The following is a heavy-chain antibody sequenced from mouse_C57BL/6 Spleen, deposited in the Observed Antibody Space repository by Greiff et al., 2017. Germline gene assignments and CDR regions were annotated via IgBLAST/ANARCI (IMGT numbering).Heavy chain of an antibody. D-gene: IGHD1-1*01. CDR3: ARSGYGSSYFDY. V-gene: IGHV1-80*01. CDR1: GYAFSSYW. CDR2: IYPGDGDT. Sequence: VQLQQSGAELVKPGASVKISCKASGYAFSSYWMNWVKQRPGKGLEWIGQIYPGDGDTNYNQKFKGKATLTVDTSSSTAYMQLSSLTSEDSAVYYCARSGYGSSYFDYWGQGTTLTVSS. J-gene: IGHJ2*01.